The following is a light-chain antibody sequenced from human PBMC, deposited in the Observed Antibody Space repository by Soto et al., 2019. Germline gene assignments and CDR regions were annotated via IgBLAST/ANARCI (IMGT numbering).Light chain of an antibody. V-gene: IGKV3-15*01. CDR1: QSVSSN. J-gene: IGKJ1*01. CDR2: GAS. Sequence: EIVMTQSPATLSVSPGERATLSCRASQSVSSNLAWYQQKPGRAPRLLIYGASTRATGIPARFSGSGSGTGFTLTISSLQSEDFAVYYCQQYNNWPRTFGQGTKVEIK. CDR3: QQYNNWPRT.